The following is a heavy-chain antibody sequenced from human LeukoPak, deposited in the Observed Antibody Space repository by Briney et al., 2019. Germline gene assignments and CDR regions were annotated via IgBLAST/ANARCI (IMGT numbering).Heavy chain of an antibody. CDR2: INHSGST. Sequence: SETLSLTCAVYGGSFSGYYWSGIRQPPGKGLEWIGEINHSGSTNYNPSLKSRVTISVDTSKNQFSLKVNSVTAADTAVYYCAMSGSGTSYNEQCDYWGQGTLVTVSS. CDR3: AMSGSGTSYNEQCDY. CDR1: GGSFSGYY. D-gene: IGHD3-10*01. V-gene: IGHV4-34*01. J-gene: IGHJ4*02.